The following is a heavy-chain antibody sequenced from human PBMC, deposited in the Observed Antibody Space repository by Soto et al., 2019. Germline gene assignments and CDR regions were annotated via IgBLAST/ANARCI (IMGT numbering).Heavy chain of an antibody. J-gene: IGHJ6*01. CDR3: ARDLGYGDYVEYNYHYGMDV. Sequence: ASVKVSCNSSGYSFIASYIHWEQQAPGQGLECRGGFNCKTGVTKYAQKFQGRVIVTRYTSISTVYMDVSGPRPHDGPAYYCARDLGYGDYVEYNYHYGMDVWGQGTTVTVS. V-gene: IGHV1-2*02. CDR2: FNCKTGVT. CDR1: GYSFIASY. D-gene: IGHD4-17*01.